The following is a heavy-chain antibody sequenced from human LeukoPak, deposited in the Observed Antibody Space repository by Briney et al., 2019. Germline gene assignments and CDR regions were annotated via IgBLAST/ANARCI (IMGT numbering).Heavy chain of an antibody. CDR1: GGSFSGYY. CDR2: INHSGST. J-gene: IGHJ6*03. D-gene: IGHD6-19*01. CDR3: ASSPFIAVAGTSYYYYYYMDV. Sequence: PSETLSLTCAVYGGSFSGYYWSWIRQPPGKGLEWIGEINHSGSTNYNPSLKSRVTISVDTSKNQFSLKLSSVTAADTAVYYCASSPFIAVAGTSYYYYYYMDVWGKGTTVTVSS. V-gene: IGHV4-34*01.